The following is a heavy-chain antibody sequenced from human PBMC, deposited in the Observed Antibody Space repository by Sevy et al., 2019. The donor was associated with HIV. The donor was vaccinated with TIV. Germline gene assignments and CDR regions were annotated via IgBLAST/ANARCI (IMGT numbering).Heavy chain of an antibody. CDR2: FEPEDDET. J-gene: IGHJ4*02. CDR1: GYTLSQLP. Sequence: ASVKVSCKVSGYTLSQLPMHWVRQAPGKGLEWMGSFEPEDDETIYAQKFQGRVTMTEDRSTDTAYMELSSLRSEDTAVYYCATTKDYYDSSGSPFDYWGQGTLVTVSS. D-gene: IGHD3-22*01. V-gene: IGHV1-24*01. CDR3: ATTKDYYDSSGSPFDY.